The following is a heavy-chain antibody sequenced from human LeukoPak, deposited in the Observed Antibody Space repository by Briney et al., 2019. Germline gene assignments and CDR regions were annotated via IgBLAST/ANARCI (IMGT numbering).Heavy chain of an antibody. J-gene: IGHJ6*03. CDR1: GGTFSSYA. CDR2: IIPIFGTA. Sequence: SVKVSCKASGGTFSSYAISWVRQAPGQGLEWMGGIIPIFGTANYAQKFQGRVTITADESTSTAYMELSSLRSEDTAVYYCARDLARRDGYSSYYMDVWDKGTTVTISS. V-gene: IGHV1-69*01. D-gene: IGHD5-24*01. CDR3: ARDLARRDGYSSYYMDV.